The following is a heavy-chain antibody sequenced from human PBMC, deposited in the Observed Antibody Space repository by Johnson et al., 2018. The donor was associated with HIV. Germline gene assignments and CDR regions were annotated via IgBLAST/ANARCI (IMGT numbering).Heavy chain of an antibody. D-gene: IGHD1-1*01. CDR3: ARRRDSINNWQEPFDI. J-gene: IGHJ3*02. V-gene: IGHV3-64*01. CDR2: ISSLGDNT. CDR1: GFTVSSNY. Sequence: VQLVETGGGLIQPGGSLRLSCAASGFTVSSNYMSWVRQAPGKGLEHVSAISSLGDNTYYPNSVKGRFSVSRDNFKNTLYLQMGGLRADDMAVYYCARRRDSINNWQEPFDIWGQGTVVTVSS.